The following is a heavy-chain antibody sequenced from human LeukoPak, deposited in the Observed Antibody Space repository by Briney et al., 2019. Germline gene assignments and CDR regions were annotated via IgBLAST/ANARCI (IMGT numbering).Heavy chain of an antibody. J-gene: IGHJ3*02. CDR2: IKQDGSEK. CDR3: ARDFVTGDDAFDI. CDR1: GFTFSSYW. D-gene: IGHD7-27*01. Sequence: GGSLRLSCAASGFTFSSYWMSWVRQAPGKGLEWVANIKQDGSEKYYVDSVKGRFTISRDNAENSLYLQMNSLRAEDTAVYYCARDFVTGDDAFDIWGQGTMVTVSS. V-gene: IGHV3-7*01.